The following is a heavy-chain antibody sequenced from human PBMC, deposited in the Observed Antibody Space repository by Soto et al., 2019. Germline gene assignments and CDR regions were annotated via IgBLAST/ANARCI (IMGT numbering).Heavy chain of an antibody. CDR2: IYSGGST. CDR1: GFTVSSNY. CDR3: ARERRDYGMDV. Sequence: GGSLRLSCAASGFTVSSNYMSWVRQAPGKGLEWVSVIYSGGSTYYADSVKGRFTISRDNSKNTLYLQMNSLRAEDTAVYYCARERRDYGMDVWGQGTTVTVSS. J-gene: IGHJ6*02. V-gene: IGHV3-53*01.